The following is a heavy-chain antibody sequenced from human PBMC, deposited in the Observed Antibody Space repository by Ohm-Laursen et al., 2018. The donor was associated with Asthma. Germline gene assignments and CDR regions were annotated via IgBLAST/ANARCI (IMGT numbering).Heavy chain of an antibody. CDR3: ATYRSGWSNFYGMDV. CDR2: ISAYNGNT. D-gene: IGHD6-25*01. V-gene: IGHV1-18*01. Sequence: ASVKVSCKASGYTFTSYGISWVRQAPGQGLEWMGWISAYNGNTNYAQKLQGRVTVTTDTSTSTAYMELRSLRSDDTAVYYCATYRSGWSNFYGMDVWGQGATVTVSS. CDR1: GYTFTSYG. J-gene: IGHJ6*02.